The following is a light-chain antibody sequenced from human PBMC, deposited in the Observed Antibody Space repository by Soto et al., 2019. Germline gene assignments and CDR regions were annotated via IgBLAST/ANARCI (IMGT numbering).Light chain of an antibody. CDR2: EGS. V-gene: IGLV2-23*01. CDR3: CSFARGSTLV. CDR1: SSDVGSYNL. Sequence: QSVLTQPASVSGSPGQSITISCTGTSSDVGSYNLVPWYQQHPGNAPKLMIYEGSKRPSGVSNRFFGSKSGNTASLTISGLQAEDEADYYCCSFARGSTLVFGGGTKLTVL. J-gene: IGLJ3*02.